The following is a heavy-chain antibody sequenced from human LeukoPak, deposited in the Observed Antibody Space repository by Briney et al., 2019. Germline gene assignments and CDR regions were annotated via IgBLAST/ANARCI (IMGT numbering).Heavy chain of an antibody. Sequence: GGSLRLSCAASGFTLSSYSMNWVRQAPGKGLEWVSSISSSSSYIYYADSVKGRFTISRDNAKNSLYLQMNSLRAEDTAVYYCARAGYYDSSGYSYWGQETLVTVSS. D-gene: IGHD3-22*01. CDR3: ARAGYYDSSGYSY. CDR2: ISSSSSYI. J-gene: IGHJ4*02. CDR1: GFTLSSYS. V-gene: IGHV3-21*01.